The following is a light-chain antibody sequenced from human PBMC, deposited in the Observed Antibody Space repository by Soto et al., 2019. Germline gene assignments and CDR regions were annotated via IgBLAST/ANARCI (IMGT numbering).Light chain of an antibody. Sequence: DIQMTQSPSSLSASVGDRVTITCRASQGISNYLAWYQQKPGKVPKLLIYAASTLQSGVPPRFSGSGSGTDFTLTISSLQPEDVATYYSQKYNNVPWTFCQGTKVEIK. CDR2: AAS. V-gene: IGKV1-27*01. J-gene: IGKJ1*01. CDR1: QGISNY. CDR3: QKYNNVPWT.